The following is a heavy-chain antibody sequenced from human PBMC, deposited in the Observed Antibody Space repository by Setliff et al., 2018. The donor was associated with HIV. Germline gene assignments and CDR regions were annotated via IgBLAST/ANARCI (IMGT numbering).Heavy chain of an antibody. CDR3: ARARDSSGYYPGAFDI. CDR2: IGTAGDT. CDR1: GFTFSSYD. J-gene: IGHJ3*02. Sequence: GGSLRLSCAASGFTFSSYDMHWVRQATGKGLEWVSAIGTAGDTYYPGSMKGRFTISRENAKNSLYLQMNSLRAGDTAVYYCARARDSSGYYPGAFDIWGQGTMVTVSS. D-gene: IGHD3-22*01. V-gene: IGHV3-13*01.